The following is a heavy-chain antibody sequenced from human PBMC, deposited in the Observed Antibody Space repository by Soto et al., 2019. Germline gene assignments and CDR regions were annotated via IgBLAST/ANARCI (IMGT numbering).Heavy chain of an antibody. V-gene: IGHV5-51*01. D-gene: IGHD4-17*01. Sequence: PGESLKISCQGSGYRFTSYWIGWVRQMPGKGLEWMGIIYPGDSDARYSPSLQGQVTISADRSIGTAYLQWSSLKASDTAMYYCARLRNGDYGGLDQWGQGTLVTVSS. CDR2: IYPGDSDA. J-gene: IGHJ4*02. CDR1: GYRFTSYW. CDR3: ARLRNGDYGGLDQ.